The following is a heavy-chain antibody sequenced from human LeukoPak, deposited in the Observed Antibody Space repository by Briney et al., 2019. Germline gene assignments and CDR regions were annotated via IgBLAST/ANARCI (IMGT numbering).Heavy chain of an antibody. J-gene: IGHJ4*02. CDR3: AREVYYYDSSGYYQPEPFDY. CDR2: INPNSGGT. Sequence: GASVKVSFKASGYTFTGYYMHWVRQAPGQGLEWMGWINPNSGGTNYAQKFQGRVTMTRDTSISTAYMELSRLRSDDTAVYYCAREVYYYDSSGYYQPEPFDYWGQGTLVTVSS. D-gene: IGHD3-22*01. V-gene: IGHV1-2*02. CDR1: GYTFTGYY.